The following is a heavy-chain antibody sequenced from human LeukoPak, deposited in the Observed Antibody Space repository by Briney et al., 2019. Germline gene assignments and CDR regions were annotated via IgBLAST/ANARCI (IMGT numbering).Heavy chain of an antibody. D-gene: IGHD2-15*01. CDR1: GYTFNSHY. CDR2: ISGYNGKT. J-gene: IGHJ3*02. CDR3: ARVICSGDSCYPPSAVDI. V-gene: IGHV1-18*01. Sequence: ASVKVSCKTSGYTFNSHYVGWVRQAPGQGLEWMGWISGYNGKTNYAQKLQGRVTMTTDTSTTTAYMELRSLRSDDTAVYYCARVICSGDSCYPPSAVDIWGQGTMVTVSS.